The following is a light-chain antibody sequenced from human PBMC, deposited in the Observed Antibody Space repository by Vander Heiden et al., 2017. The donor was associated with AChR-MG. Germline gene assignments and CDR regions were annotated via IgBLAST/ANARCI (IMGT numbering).Light chain of an antibody. Sequence: SYELTQPPSVSVSPGQTAPISGSGERLGDKTVCWYQQRPGQSPIQVIYQDSKRPSGIPERFSGYSAGNTATLTIDGTQPMDEADCYCQAWHSYIVLFGGGTKLTVL. CDR2: QDS. CDR1: RLGDKT. CDR3: QAWHSYIVL. V-gene: IGLV3-1*01. J-gene: IGLJ2*01.